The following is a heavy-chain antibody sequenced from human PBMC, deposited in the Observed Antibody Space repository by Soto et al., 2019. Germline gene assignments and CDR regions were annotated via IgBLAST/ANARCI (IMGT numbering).Heavy chain of an antibody. CDR1: GGTFSSYA. CDR2: IIPIFGTA. Sequence: QVQLVQSGAEVKKPGSSVKVSCKASGGTFSSYAISWVRQAPGQGLEWMGGIIPIFGTANYAQKFQGRVTITADESTSTAEMELSSLRSEDTAGYYCARALVGASLGGGRYYGMNVWGQGTTVTVSS. D-gene: IGHD1-26*01. J-gene: IGHJ6*02. V-gene: IGHV1-69*01. CDR3: ARALVGASLGGGRYYGMNV.